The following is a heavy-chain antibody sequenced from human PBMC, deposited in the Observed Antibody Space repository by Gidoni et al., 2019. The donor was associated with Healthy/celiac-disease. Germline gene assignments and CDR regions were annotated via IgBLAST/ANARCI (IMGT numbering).Heavy chain of an antibody. J-gene: IGHJ6*02. Sequence: EVQLVESGGGLVKPGGSLRLSCAASGFPFSSYSMNWVRQAPGKGLEWVSSISSSSSYIYYADSVKGRFTISRDNAKNSLYLQMNSLRAEDTAVYYCARDHCSGGSCYSPALSGYYGMDVWGQGTTVTVSS. CDR3: ARDHCSGGSCYSPALSGYYGMDV. D-gene: IGHD2-15*01. CDR1: GFPFSSYS. V-gene: IGHV3-21*01. CDR2: ISSSSSYI.